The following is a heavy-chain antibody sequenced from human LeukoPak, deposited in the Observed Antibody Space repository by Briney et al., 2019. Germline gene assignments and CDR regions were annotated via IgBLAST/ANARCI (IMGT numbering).Heavy chain of an antibody. CDR3: ARDFLRQEGDTRFYYYYMDV. J-gene: IGHJ6*03. D-gene: IGHD3-16*01. CDR1: GGSMRSYY. V-gene: IGHV4-59*12. Sequence: SETLSLTCTVAGGSMRSYYWSWIRQPPGKRLEWIAYIYYSGSTGYNPSLKSRVTISVDTSKNQFSLKLTSVTAADTAVYFCARDFLRQEGDTRFYYYYMDVWGKGTTVTVSS. CDR2: IYYSGST.